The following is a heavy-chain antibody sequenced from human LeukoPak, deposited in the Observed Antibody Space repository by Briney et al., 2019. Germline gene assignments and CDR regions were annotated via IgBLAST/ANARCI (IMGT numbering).Heavy chain of an antibody. J-gene: IGHJ4*02. D-gene: IGHD5-18*01. CDR1: GGSFSGYY. Sequence: SSETLSLTCAVYGGSFSGYYWSWIRQPTGKALEWIGEINHFGSTNYNPSLKSRVTISGDTSKNQFSLKVNSVTAADTAVYYCARGYRAPQTFYSYHYFDSWAQGILVTVSS. CDR3: ARGYRAPQTFYSYHYFDS. CDR2: INHFGST. V-gene: IGHV4-34*01.